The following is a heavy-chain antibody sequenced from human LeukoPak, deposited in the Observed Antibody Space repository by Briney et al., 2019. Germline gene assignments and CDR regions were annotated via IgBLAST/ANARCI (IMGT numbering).Heavy chain of an antibody. CDR1: GFTFNNYW. CDR3: GRFGYVSAVDP. V-gene: IGHV3-7*01. D-gene: IGHD2-15*01. CDR2: IKEDGSQI. J-gene: IGHJ5*02. Sequence: GGSLRLSCAGTGFTFNNYWMNWVRQAPGKGLEWVANIKEDGSQIYYADSVKGRFTISRDNTKNLLYLQMNSLTAEDSAVYHCGRFGYVSAVDPWGQGALVTVSS.